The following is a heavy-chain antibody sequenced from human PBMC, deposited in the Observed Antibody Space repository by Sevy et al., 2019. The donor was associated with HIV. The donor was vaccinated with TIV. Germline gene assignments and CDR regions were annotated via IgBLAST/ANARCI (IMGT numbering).Heavy chain of an antibody. V-gene: IGHV3-21*06. Sequence: GGSLRLSCAASGFRFIGHNMNWVRRAPGKGLEWVSCIRGSSNYIYYAESLKGRFVISRDNVQDEVYLQMNSLRADDTAIYYCARGPPDGSYDYFDSWGQGTLVTVSS. CDR3: ARGPPDGSYDYFDS. D-gene: IGHD1-26*01. J-gene: IGHJ4*02. CDR2: IRGSSNYI. CDR1: GFRFIGHN.